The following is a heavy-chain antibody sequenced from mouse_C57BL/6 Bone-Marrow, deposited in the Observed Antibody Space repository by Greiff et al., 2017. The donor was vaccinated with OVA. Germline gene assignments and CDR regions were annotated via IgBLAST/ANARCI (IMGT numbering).Heavy chain of an antibody. CDR2: INPNNGGT. D-gene: IGHD2-4*01. CDR1: GYTFTDYY. Sequence: EVQLQQSGPELVKPGASVKISCKASGYTFTDYYMNWVKQSHGKSLEWIGDINPNNGGTSYNQKFKGKATLTVDKSSSTAYMELRSLTSEDSAVYYCARRTDYPFAYWGQGTLVTVSA. V-gene: IGHV1-26*01. CDR3: ARRTDYPFAY. J-gene: IGHJ3*01.